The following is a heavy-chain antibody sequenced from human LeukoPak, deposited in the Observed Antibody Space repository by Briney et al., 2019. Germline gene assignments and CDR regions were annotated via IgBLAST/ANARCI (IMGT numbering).Heavy chain of an antibody. J-gene: IGHJ4*02. V-gene: IGHV4-59*08. CDR3: ARLGIGVVPSAMLGDYYFDY. CDR1: GGSISSYY. CDR2: SYYSGST. Sequence: PSQTLSLTCAVSGGSISSYYWSWIRQPPGKGLEWIGYSYYSGSTKYNPSLKSRVTISVDTSKNQFSLKLTSVTAADTAVYYCARLGIGVVPSAMLGDYYFDYWGQGTLVTVSS. D-gene: IGHD2-2*01.